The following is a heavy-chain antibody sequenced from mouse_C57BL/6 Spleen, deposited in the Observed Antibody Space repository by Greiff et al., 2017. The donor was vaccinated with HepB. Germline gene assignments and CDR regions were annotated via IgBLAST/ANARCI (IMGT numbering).Heavy chain of an antibody. J-gene: IGHJ2*01. CDR2: IYPGDGDT. CDR1: GYAFSSSW. V-gene: IGHV1-82*01. Sequence: VQLQQSGPELVKPGASVKISCKASGYAFSSSWMNWVKQRPGKGLEWIGRIYPGDGDTNYNGKFKGKATLTADKSSSTADMQLSSLTSEDAAVYFCAGWKLSGYLDYWGQGTTLTVSS. CDR3: AGWKLSGYLDY. D-gene: IGHD3-2*02.